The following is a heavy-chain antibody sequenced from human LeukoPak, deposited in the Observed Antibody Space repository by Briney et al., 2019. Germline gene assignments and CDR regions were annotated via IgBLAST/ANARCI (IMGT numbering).Heavy chain of an antibody. CDR2: IYYSGST. CDR3: ARVTTDFVVVPAATYFDY. J-gene: IGHJ4*02. D-gene: IGHD2-2*01. Sequence: SETLSLTCTVSAGSISSGGYYWSWIRQHPGKGLEWIGYIYYSGSTYYNPSLKSRVTISVDTSKNQFSLKLSSVTAADTAVYYCARVTTDFVVVPAATYFDYWGQGTLVTVSS. CDR1: AGSISSGGYY. V-gene: IGHV4-31*03.